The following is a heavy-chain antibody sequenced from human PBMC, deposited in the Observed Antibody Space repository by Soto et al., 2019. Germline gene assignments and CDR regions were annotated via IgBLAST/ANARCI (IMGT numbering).Heavy chain of an antibody. V-gene: IGHV4-31*03. CDR3: ARPSNPWGNSVMDY. J-gene: IGHJ4*02. CDR2: IYYSGST. D-gene: IGHD3-16*01. CDR1: GGSISSGGYY. Sequence: TLSLTCTVSGGSISSGGYYWSWIRQHPGKGLEWIGYIYYSGSTYYNPSLKSRVTISVDTSKNQFSLKLSSVTAADTAVYYCARPSNPWGNSVMDYWGQGTLVTVSS.